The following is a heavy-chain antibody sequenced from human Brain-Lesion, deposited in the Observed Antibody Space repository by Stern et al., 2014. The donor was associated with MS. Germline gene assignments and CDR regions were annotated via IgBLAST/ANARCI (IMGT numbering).Heavy chain of an antibody. D-gene: IGHD3-10*01. V-gene: IGHV4-61*02. CDR2: IYTSGTP. Sequence: VQLVESGPGLVKPSQTLSLTCAVSGGSIDSGPYYWTWIRHPAGKGLEWIGLIYTSGTPNYTPSFRSRVTISMDTPKSQFSLKLTSVTAADTAVYYCARGGFGRENWLDPWGQGTLVTVSS. CDR3: ARGGFGRENWLDP. J-gene: IGHJ5*02. CDR1: GGSIDSGPYY.